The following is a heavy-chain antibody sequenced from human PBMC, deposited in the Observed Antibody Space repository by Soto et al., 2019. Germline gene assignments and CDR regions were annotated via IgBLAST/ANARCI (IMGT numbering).Heavy chain of an antibody. CDR3: ARVRDGRGGSCSSLGAFDI. Sequence: SETLSLTCTVSGGSISSYYWSWIRQPPGKGLEWIGYIYYSGSTNYNPSLKSRVTISVDTSKNQFSLKLSSVTAADTAVYYCARVRDGRGGSCSSLGAFDIWGQGTMVTVSS. CDR1: GGSISSYY. V-gene: IGHV4-59*01. CDR2: IYYSGST. D-gene: IGHD2-15*01. J-gene: IGHJ3*02.